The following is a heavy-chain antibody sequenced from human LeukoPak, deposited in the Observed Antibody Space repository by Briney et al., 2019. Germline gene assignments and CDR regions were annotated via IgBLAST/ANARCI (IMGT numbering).Heavy chain of an antibody. CDR3: AGIAVAGPYYYYYMDV. Sequence: SETLSLTCTVSGGSISSYYWSWIRQPPGKGLEWFGYIYYSGSTNYNPSLKSRVTISVDTSKNQFSLKLSSVTAADTAVYYCAGIAVAGPYYYYYMDVWGKGTTVTISS. CDR2: IYYSGST. D-gene: IGHD6-19*01. J-gene: IGHJ6*03. V-gene: IGHV4-59*01. CDR1: GGSISSYY.